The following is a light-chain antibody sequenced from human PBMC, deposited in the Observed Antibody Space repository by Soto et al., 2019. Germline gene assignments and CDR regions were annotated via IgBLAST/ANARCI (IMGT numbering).Light chain of an antibody. CDR1: SGGIASNY. Sequence: NFMLTQPHSVSESPGETVTISCTRTSGGIASNYVQWYQQRPGSAPTIVIYEHNQRPSGVPDRFSGSTDGSSNSASLTISXXXXXXXXDYYXQSYDSSFVLFGGGTKLTVL. V-gene: IGLV6-57*04. CDR2: EHN. CDR3: QSYDSSFVL. J-gene: IGLJ2*01.